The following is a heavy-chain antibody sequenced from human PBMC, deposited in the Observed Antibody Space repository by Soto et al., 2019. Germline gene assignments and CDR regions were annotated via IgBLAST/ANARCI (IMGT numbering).Heavy chain of an antibody. CDR3: ARVHLTSSWAYTWFDP. Sequence: SVKVSCKASGGTFSTYAITCVRQAPGQGLEWMGGIIPLFGTAKYAQRFQGRVTITADESTSTAYMELSSLRFEDTAVYYCARVHLTSSWAYTWFDPWGQGTGVT. CDR2: IIPLFGTA. CDR1: GGTFSTYA. J-gene: IGHJ5*02. V-gene: IGHV1-69*13. D-gene: IGHD6-13*01.